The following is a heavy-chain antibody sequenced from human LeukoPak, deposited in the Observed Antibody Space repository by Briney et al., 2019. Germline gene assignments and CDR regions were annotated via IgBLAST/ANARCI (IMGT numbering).Heavy chain of an antibody. J-gene: IGHJ4*02. CDR3: VKDSSGWSPMLDY. CDR2: ISSNGGST. Sequence: PGGSLRLSCSASGFTFSSYAMHWVRQAPGRGLEYVSAISSNGGSTYYADSVKGRFTISRDNSKNTLYLQMSSLRAEDTAVYYCVKDSSGWSPMLDYWGQGTLVTVSS. CDR1: GFTFSSYA. V-gene: IGHV3-64D*06. D-gene: IGHD6-19*01.